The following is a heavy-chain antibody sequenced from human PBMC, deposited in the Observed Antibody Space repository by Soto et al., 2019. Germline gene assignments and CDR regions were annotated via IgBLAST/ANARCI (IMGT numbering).Heavy chain of an antibody. Sequence: ASVKVSCKASGYTFTSYYMHWVRQAPGQGLEWMGIINPSGGSTSYAQKFQGRVTMTRDTSTSTVYMELSSLRSEDTAVYYCARGGFFYYGSGSHRRFDYWGQGTLVTVSS. V-gene: IGHV1-46*01. CDR3: ARGGFFYYGSGSHRRFDY. D-gene: IGHD3-10*01. J-gene: IGHJ4*02. CDR2: INPSGGST. CDR1: GYTFTSYY.